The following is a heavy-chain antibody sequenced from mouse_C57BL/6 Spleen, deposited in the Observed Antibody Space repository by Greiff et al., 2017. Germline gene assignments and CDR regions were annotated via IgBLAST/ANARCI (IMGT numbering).Heavy chain of an antibody. J-gene: IGHJ2*01. V-gene: IGHV1-52*01. CDR3: ASAAQVYYFDY. D-gene: IGHD3-2*02. CDR1: GYTFTSYW. CDR2: IDPSDSET. Sequence: VQLQQPGAELVRPGSSVKLSCKASGYTFTSYWMHWVKQRPIQGLEWIGNIDPSDSETHYNQKFKDKATLTVDKSSSTAYMQLSSLTSEDSAVYYCASAAQVYYFDYWGQGTTLTVSS.